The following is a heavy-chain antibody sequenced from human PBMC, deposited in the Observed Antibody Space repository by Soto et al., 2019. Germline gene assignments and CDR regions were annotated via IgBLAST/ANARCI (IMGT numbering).Heavy chain of an antibody. CDR1: GFTFSSYS. CDR2: ISSSSSYI. CDR3: ARVVGYCTNGVCYSLRYYYYGMDV. Sequence: GGSLRLSCAASGFTFSSYSMNCVRQAPGKGREWVSSISSSSSYIYYADSVKGRFTISRDNAKNSLYLQMNSLRAEDTAVYYCARVVGYCTNGVCYSLRYYYYGMDVWGQGTRVTVSS. D-gene: IGHD2-8*01. J-gene: IGHJ6*02. V-gene: IGHV3-21*01.